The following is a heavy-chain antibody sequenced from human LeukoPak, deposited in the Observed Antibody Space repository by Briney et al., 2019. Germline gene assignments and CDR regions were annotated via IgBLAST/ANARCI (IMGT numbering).Heavy chain of an antibody. CDR3: VKDSSSGSYFDY. Sequence: GGSLRLSCSASGFTFSRYAMHWVRQAPGKGLEYVSAISSNGGSTYYADSVKGRFTISKDNSRNTLHLQMSSLRVEDTAVYYCVKDSSSGSYFDYWGQGTLVTVSS. J-gene: IGHJ4*02. CDR1: GFTFSRYA. D-gene: IGHD3-10*01. CDR2: ISSNGGST. V-gene: IGHV3-64D*06.